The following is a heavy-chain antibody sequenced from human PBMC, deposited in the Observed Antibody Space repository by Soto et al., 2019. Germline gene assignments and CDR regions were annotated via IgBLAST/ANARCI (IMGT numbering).Heavy chain of an antibody. D-gene: IGHD1-1*01. CDR3: AREGPKHDDEDPYLDY. Sequence: QVQLVQSGAEVKKPGSSVKVSCKASGGTFSSYAISWVRQAPGQGLEWMGGIIPIFGTANYAQKFQGRVTITADESTTPAYMELSSLRSEDTAVYYCAREGPKHDDEDPYLDYWGQGTLVTVSS. V-gene: IGHV1-69*12. CDR2: IIPIFGTA. CDR1: GGTFSSYA. J-gene: IGHJ4*02.